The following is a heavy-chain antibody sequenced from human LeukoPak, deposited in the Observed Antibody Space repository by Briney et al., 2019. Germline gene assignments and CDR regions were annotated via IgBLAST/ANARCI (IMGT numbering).Heavy chain of an antibody. J-gene: IGHJ4*02. D-gene: IGHD2-15*01. CDR2: ISYDGSNK. Sequence: PGRSLRLSCAASGFTFSSYGMHWVRQAPGKGLEWVAVISYDGSNKYYADSVKGRFTISRDNSKNTLFVQMNSLRAEDTAMYYCAKENCYDGSCYPFDYWGQGTLVTVSS. V-gene: IGHV3-30*18. CDR3: AKENCYDGSCYPFDY. CDR1: GFTFSSYG.